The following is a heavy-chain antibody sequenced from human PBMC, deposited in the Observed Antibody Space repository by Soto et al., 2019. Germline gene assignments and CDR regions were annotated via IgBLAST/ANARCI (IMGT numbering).Heavy chain of an antibody. J-gene: IGHJ6*02. V-gene: IGHV4-31*03. D-gene: IGHD3-16*01. Sequence: PSETLSLTCTVSGGSISSGGYYWSWIRQHPGKGLEWIGYIYYSGSTYYNPSLKSRVTISVDTSKNQFSLKLSSVTAADTAVYYCARDQGALKPPDYYYGMDVWGQGTTVTVSS. CDR1: GGSISSGGYY. CDR3: ARDQGALKPPDYYYGMDV. CDR2: IYYSGST.